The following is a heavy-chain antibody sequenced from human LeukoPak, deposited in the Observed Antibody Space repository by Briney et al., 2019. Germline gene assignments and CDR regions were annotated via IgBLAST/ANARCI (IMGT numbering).Heavy chain of an antibody. CDR2: INPSGGST. J-gene: IGHJ6*02. CDR3: ARDVGSSGWYDHYYYGMDV. D-gene: IGHD6-19*01. V-gene: IGHV1-46*01. CDR1: GYTFTSYY. Sequence: ASVKVSCKSSGYTFTSYYMHWVRQPRAQGLEWMGIINPSGGSTSYAQKFQGRDTMTRDTSTSTVYMELSSLRSEDTAVYYCARDVGSSGWYDHYYYGMDVWGQGTTVTVSS.